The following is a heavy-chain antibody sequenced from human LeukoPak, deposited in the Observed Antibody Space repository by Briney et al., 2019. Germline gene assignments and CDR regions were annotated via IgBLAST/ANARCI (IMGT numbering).Heavy chain of an antibody. CDR1: GGTFSSYA. J-gene: IGHJ4*02. CDR2: IIPIFGTA. D-gene: IGHD3-10*01. Sequence: SVKVSCKASGGTFSSYAISWVRQAPGQGLEWMGGIIPIFGTANYAQKFQGRVTITADESTSTAYMELSSLRSEDTAVYYCARDRYGSGSYYRDFDYWGQGTLVTVSS. V-gene: IGHV1-69*01. CDR3: ARDRYGSGSYYRDFDY.